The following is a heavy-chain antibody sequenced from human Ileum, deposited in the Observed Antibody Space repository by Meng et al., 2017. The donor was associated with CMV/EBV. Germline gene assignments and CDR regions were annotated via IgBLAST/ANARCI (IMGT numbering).Heavy chain of an antibody. CDR2: INANRGGT. J-gene: IGHJ4*02. D-gene: IGHD2-21*01. V-gene: IGHV1-2*06. Sequence: KAYGYNVTGDYMDWVRQSPEKGLEWRGQINANRGGTNYAQKFQGRVSMTRDTSITTAYMELTRLGSDDTAVYFCARLCGGNCYLGFDYWGQGTLVTVSS. CDR3: ARLCGGNCYLGFDY. CDR1: GYNVTGDY.